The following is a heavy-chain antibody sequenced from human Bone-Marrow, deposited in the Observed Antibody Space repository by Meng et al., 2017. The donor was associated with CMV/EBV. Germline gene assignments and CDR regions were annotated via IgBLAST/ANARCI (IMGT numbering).Heavy chain of an antibody. CDR2: INPDTGDT. V-gene: IGHV1-2*02. D-gene: IGHD2/OR15-2a*01. Sequence: ASVKVSCKASGYTFTNYDINWVRQATGQGLEWVGWINPDTGDTKYAEKFQGRVTLTRDTSISTAYMDLSGLRSDDTAVYYCARGIVIIRDYHHYAVDVRGQGTTVTVSS. CDR1: GYTFTNYD. CDR3: ARGIVIIRDYHHYAVDV. J-gene: IGHJ6*02.